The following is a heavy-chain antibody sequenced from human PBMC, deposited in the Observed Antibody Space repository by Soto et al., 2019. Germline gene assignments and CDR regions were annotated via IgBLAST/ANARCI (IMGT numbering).Heavy chain of an antibody. CDR3: AKGGQLLTEGGGY. V-gene: IGHV3-9*01. Sequence: EVQLVESRGGLVQPGRSLRLSCAASGFTFDDYAMHWVRQAPGMGLEWVSGISWNSGSIGYADSVKGRFTISRDNAKNSLYLQMNSLSAEDTALYYCAKGGQLLTEGGGYWGQGTLVTVSS. J-gene: IGHJ4*02. D-gene: IGHD2-2*01. CDR1: GFTFDDYA. CDR2: ISWNSGSI.